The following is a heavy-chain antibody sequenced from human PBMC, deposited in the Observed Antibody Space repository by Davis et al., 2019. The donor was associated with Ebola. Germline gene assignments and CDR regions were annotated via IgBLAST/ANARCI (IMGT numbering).Heavy chain of an antibody. Sequence: GGSLRLSCAASEFTFSGYAMSWVRQAPGKGLEWVSAISGSGGSTYYAGSVKGRFTISRDNSRNTLYLQMNSLGAEDTALYHCARNDAPPDYWGQGTLVTVSS. D-gene: IGHD2-2*01. CDR3: ARNDAPPDY. CDR1: EFTFSGYA. J-gene: IGHJ4*02. CDR2: ISGSGGST. V-gene: IGHV3-23*01.